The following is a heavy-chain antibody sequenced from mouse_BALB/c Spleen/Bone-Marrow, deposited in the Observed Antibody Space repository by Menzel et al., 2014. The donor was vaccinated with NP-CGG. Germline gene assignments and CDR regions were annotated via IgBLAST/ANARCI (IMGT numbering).Heavy chain of an antibody. Sequence: EVKVVDSGGGLVKPGGSLKLSCTASGFSFNSYGMSWVRQTPEKRLEWVATITNGGNYTYYPDSVKGRFTISRDNVKNNLYLQMRSLRSEDTALYYCVRNYYGYDDYFDYWGQGTTLTVSS. CDR1: GFSFNSYG. CDR2: ITNGGNYT. J-gene: IGHJ2*01. V-gene: IGHV5-9-2*01. D-gene: IGHD2-2*01. CDR3: VRNYYGYDDYFDY.